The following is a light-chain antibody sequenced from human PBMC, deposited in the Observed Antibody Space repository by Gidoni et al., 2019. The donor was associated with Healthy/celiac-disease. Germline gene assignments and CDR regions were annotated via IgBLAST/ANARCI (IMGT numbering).Light chain of an antibody. J-gene: IGLJ2*01. CDR3: QVWDSSSDLVV. CDR1: NIGSKS. Sequence: SYVLTQPPSVSVAPGQTARSTCGGNNIGSKSVHWYQQKPGQAPVLVVYDDSDRPSGLPERFSGSNSGNTATLTISRVEAGDEADYYCQVWDSSSDLVVFGGGTKLTVL. CDR2: DDS. V-gene: IGLV3-21*02.